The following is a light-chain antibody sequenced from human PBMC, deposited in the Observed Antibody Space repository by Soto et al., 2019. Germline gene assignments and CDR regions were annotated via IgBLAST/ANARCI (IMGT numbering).Light chain of an antibody. CDR2: AAS. CDR3: QQYYSYPLT. J-gene: IGKJ4*01. Sequence: AIRMTQSPSSFSASTGDRVTITCRASQGISSYLAWYQQNPGKAPKLLIYAASTLQSGVPSRFSGSGSGTDFTLTISCLQSEDFATYYCQQYYSYPLTCGGGTKGDIK. CDR1: QGISSY. V-gene: IGKV1-8*01.